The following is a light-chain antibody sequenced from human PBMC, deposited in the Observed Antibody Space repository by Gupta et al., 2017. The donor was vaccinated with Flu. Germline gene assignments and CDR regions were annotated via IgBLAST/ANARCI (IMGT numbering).Light chain of an antibody. J-gene: IGLJ3*02. CDR1: SSIDVGTYR. CDR3: MNWHSGAWG. V-gene: IGLV5-45*02. Sequence: CTIRSSIDVGTYRRYWYQRKPGSPPQYPLRYKSDSDKQPGSGVPTRFSGSKDASATAGTILMSGLQAEDEDDYYSMNWHSGAWGFGGGTKLTGL. CDR2: YKSDSDK.